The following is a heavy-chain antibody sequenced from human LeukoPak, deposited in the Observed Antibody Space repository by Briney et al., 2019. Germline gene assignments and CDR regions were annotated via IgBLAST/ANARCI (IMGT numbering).Heavy chain of an antibody. CDR1: GASISSGTYY. V-gene: IGHV4-61*02. CDR3: ARGRRRIGAFDI. D-gene: IGHD2-21*01. Sequence: PSETLSLTCAVSGASISSGTYYWSWIRQPAGKGLEWIGRVYIGGSANYSPSLKSRVTISVETSKNQFSLTLSSVTAADTAVYYCARGRRRIGAFDIWGQGTMVTVSS. CDR2: VYIGGSA. J-gene: IGHJ3*02.